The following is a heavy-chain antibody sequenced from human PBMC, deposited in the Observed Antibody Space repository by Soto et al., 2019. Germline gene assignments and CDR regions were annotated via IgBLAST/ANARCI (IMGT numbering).Heavy chain of an antibody. CDR3: ARSQGSSTSLEIYYYYYYGMDV. Sequence: QVQLVXXGAXXKKXXXSXXVSXKASXGTXXNYAISWVXQAPGXXXXXXGGIIPISGTANYAQKFQGRVTITAGESTXXAYXXLXXXXSEDTAVYYCARSQGSSTSLEIYYYYYYGMDVWGQXTTVTVSS. CDR2: IIPISGTA. CDR1: XGTXXNYA. V-gene: IGHV1-69*01. J-gene: IGHJ6*02. D-gene: IGHD2-2*01.